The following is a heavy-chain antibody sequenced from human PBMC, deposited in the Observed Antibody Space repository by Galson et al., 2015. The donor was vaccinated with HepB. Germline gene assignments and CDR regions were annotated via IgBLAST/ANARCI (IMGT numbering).Heavy chain of an antibody. D-gene: IGHD4-11*01. J-gene: IGHJ4*02. CDR2: IYWDDDK. CDR1: GFSFSTSAVG. CDR3: AHLATDNSHYVSFDS. Sequence: PALVKPTQTLTVTCTFSGFSFSTSAVGVGWIRQPPGKALEWLAVIYWDDDKSYSPSLKSRLTITKDSAKNQVVLRMANMDPVDTATYYCAHLATDNSHYVSFDSWGQGSLVTVSS. V-gene: IGHV2-5*02.